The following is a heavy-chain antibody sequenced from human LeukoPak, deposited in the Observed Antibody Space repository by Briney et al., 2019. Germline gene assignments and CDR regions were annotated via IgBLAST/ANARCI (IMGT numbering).Heavy chain of an antibody. CDR2: IYSGGST. J-gene: IGHJ6*02. Sequence: GGSLRLSCAASGFTVSSNYMSWVRQAPGKGLEWVSVIYSGGSTYYADSVKGRFTISRDNSKNTLYLQMNSLRAEDTAVYYCARTFRYCSGGSCSYYYYYYGMDVWGQGTTVTVSS. CDR1: GFTVSSNY. D-gene: IGHD2-15*01. CDR3: ARTFRYCSGGSCSYYYYYYGMDV. V-gene: IGHV3-66*01.